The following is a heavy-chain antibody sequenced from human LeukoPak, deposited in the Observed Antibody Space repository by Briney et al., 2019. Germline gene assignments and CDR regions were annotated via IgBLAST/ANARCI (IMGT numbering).Heavy chain of an antibody. Sequence: GGSLRLSCAASGFTFSSYAMSWVRQAPGKGLEWVSAISGSGGSTYYADSVKGRFTISRDNSKNTLYLQMNSLRAEDTAVYYCAKGQRNIEMAKTKTRLYYFDYWGQGTLVTVSS. V-gene: IGHV3-23*01. CDR2: ISGSGGST. CDR1: GFTFSSYA. J-gene: IGHJ4*02. D-gene: IGHD5-24*01. CDR3: AKGQRNIEMAKTKTRLYYFDY.